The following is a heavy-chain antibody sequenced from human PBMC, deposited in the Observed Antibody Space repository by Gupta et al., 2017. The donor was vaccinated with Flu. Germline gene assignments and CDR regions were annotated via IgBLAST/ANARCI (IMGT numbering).Heavy chain of an antibody. D-gene: IGHD1-26*01. CDR1: GGSISNSNYY. CDR3: ANFDSGSWNY. Sequence: QLLLQESGPGLVKPSETLSLTCTVSGGSISNSNYYWGWIRQPPGKGLEWIGSIYHTGTTYYNPSLKSRITISVDTSRNQFSLKLNSMTAADTAVYYCANFDSGSWNYWGPGTLVTVSS. V-gene: IGHV4-39*01. CDR2: IYHTGTT. J-gene: IGHJ4*02.